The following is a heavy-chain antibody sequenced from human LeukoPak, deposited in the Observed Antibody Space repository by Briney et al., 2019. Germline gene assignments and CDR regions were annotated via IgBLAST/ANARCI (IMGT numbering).Heavy chain of an antibody. J-gene: IGHJ3*02. CDR1: GGSISSYY. Sequence: SETLSLTCTVSGGSISSYYWSWIRQPAGKGLEWIGRIYTSGSTNYNPSLKSRVTMSVDTSKNQFSLKLSSVTAADTAVYYCARDREYYDFWSGLVDAFDIWGRGTMVTVSS. CDR2: IYTSGST. D-gene: IGHD3-3*01. V-gene: IGHV4-4*07. CDR3: ARDREYYDFWSGLVDAFDI.